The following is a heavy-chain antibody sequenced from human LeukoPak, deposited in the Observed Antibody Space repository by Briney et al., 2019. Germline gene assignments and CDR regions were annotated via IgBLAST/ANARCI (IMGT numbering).Heavy chain of an antibody. V-gene: IGHV3-23*01. D-gene: IGHD5-18*01. Sequence: PGGSLRLSCAASGFTFSSYAMSWVRQAPGKGLEGVSAISGSGGSTYYADSVKGRFTISRDNSKNTLYLQMNSLRAEDTAVYYCAKDLGYSYGFFDYWGQGTLVTVSS. CDR3: AKDLGYSYGFFDY. CDR1: GFTFSSYA. J-gene: IGHJ4*02. CDR2: ISGSGGST.